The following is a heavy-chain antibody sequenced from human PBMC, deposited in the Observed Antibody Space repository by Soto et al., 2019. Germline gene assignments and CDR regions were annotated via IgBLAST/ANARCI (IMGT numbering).Heavy chain of an antibody. J-gene: IGHJ5*02. D-gene: IGHD3-16*01. CDR1: GIVFSDY. Sequence: QVQLVESGGGLVKPGGSLRLSCAASGIVFSDYMIWGRQAPGKGLEWLSYISGSGRTIYSEDSVKGRFTISRDNATNSLYLQMHNVRTEDTAVYYCARLPFPWGWFDPWGQGTLVTVSS. V-gene: IGHV3-11*01. CDR2: ISGSGRTI. CDR3: ARLPFPWGWFDP.